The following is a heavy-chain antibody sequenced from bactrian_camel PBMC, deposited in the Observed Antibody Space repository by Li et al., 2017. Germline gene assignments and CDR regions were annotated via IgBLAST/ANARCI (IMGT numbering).Heavy chain of an antibody. V-gene: IGHV3S53*01. CDR1: GYTDRTTC. CDR2: IDSSGRT. Sequence: QVQLVESGGGSVQAGGSLRLSCTASGYTDRTTCMGWFRQAPGKEREGVATIDSSGRTTYAASVEGRFTSSRDNDKKSLYLQMNNLKTEDTGVYYCAAAYESDYDSDLCDWGYWGQGTQVTVS. CDR3: AAAYESDYDSDLCDWGY. J-gene: IGHJ6*01. D-gene: IGHD4*01.